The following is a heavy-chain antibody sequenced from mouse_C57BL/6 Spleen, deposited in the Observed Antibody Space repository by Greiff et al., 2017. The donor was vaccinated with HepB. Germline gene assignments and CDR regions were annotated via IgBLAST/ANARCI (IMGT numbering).Heavy chain of an antibody. V-gene: IGHV1-50*01. CDR1: GYTFTSYW. CDR3: ARPSYYGSSYGYAMDY. CDR2: IDPSDSDT. Sequence: QVQLQQPGAELVKPGASVKLSCKASGYTFTSYWMQWVKQRPGQGLEWIGEIDPSDSDTNYNQKFKGKATLTVDTSSSTAYMQLSSLTSEDSAVYYCARPSYYGSSYGYAMDYWGQGTSVTVSS. D-gene: IGHD1-1*01. J-gene: IGHJ4*01.